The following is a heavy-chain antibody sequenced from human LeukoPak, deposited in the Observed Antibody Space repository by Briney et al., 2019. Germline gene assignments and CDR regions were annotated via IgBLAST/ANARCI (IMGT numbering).Heavy chain of an antibody. D-gene: IGHD6-19*01. Sequence: GGSLRLSCVASGFRFDDYGMSWVRQAPGKGLEWVSGINWNGGSTGYADSVKGRFTISRDNAKNSLYLRMNSLRAEDTALYYCARGGSTGWYSFDYWGQGTLVTVSS. CDR3: ARGGSTGWYSFDY. V-gene: IGHV3-20*04. CDR1: GFRFDDYG. CDR2: INWNGGST. J-gene: IGHJ4*02.